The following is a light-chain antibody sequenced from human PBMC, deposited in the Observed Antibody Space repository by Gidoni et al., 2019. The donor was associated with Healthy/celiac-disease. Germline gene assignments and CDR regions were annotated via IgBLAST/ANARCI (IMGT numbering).Light chain of an antibody. CDR2: SNN. Sequence: SVLTQPPSASGTPGQRVTISCSGSGSNIGSNTVNWYQQLPGTAPKLLIYSNNQRPSGVPDRFSGSKSGTPASLAISGLQSEDEADYYCAAWDDSLNGHVVFGGGTKLTVL. CDR3: AAWDDSLNGHVV. CDR1: GSNIGSNT. V-gene: IGLV1-44*01. J-gene: IGLJ2*01.